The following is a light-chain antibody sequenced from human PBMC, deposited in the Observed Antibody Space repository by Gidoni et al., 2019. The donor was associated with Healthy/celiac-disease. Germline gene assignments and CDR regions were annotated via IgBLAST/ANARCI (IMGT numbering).Light chain of an antibody. V-gene: IGKV3-20*01. CDR2: GAS. CDR3: EQYGSSPQT. Sequence: EIVLTQSPGTLSLSPGERATLSCRDSQSVSSSYLAWYQQKPGQAPRLLIYGASSRATGIPDRVSGSGSGTDFALTISRLEPEDLAVYYCEQYGSSPQTFXQXTKVEIK. J-gene: IGKJ1*01. CDR1: QSVSSSY.